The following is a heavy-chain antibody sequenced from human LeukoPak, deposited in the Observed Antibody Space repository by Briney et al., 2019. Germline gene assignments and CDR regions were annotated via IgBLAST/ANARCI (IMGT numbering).Heavy chain of an antibody. CDR1: GHTFTGDY. CDR2: INPNSGDT. J-gene: IGHJ4*02. Sequence: ASVKVSCKASGHTFTGDYIHWVRQAPGQGLEWMGWINPNSGDTHYPQKFQGRVTMTSDTSISTAYMELSRLSPDDTAVYYCARDLRGNSMFFDYWGQGTLVTVSS. D-gene: IGHD1-1*01. V-gene: IGHV1-2*02. CDR3: ARDLRGNSMFFDY.